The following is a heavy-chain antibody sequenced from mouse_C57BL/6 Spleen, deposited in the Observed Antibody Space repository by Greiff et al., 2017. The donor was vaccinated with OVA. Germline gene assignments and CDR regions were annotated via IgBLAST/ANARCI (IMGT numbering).Heavy chain of an antibody. D-gene: IGHD2-4*01. CDR3: ARDPSFYDYDGYAMDY. CDR2: ISYDGSN. J-gene: IGHJ4*01. V-gene: IGHV3-6*01. Sequence: VQLQQSGPGLVKPSQSLSLTCSVTGYSITSGYYWNWIRQFPGNKLEWMGYISYDGSNNYNPSLKNRISITRDTSKNQFFLKLNSVTTEDTATYYCARDPSFYDYDGYAMDYWGQGTSVTVSS. CDR1: GYSITSGYY.